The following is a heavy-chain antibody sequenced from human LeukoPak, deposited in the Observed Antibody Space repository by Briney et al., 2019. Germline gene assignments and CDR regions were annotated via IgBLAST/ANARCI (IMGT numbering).Heavy chain of an antibody. CDR2: IYYSGST. Sequence: SETLSLTCTVSGGSISSSSYYWGWIRQPPGKGLEWIGSIYYSGSTYYNPSLKSRVTISVDTSKDQFSLKLSSVTAADTAVYYCARVYCSGGSCYPNLHDYWGQGTLVTVSS. V-gene: IGHV4-39*01. D-gene: IGHD2-15*01. CDR3: ARVYCSGGSCYPNLHDY. CDR1: GGSISSSSYY. J-gene: IGHJ4*02.